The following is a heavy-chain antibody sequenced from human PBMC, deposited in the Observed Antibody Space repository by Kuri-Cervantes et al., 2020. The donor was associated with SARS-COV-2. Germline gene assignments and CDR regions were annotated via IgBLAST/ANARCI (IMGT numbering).Heavy chain of an antibody. J-gene: IGHJ6*02. V-gene: IGHV1-69*13. CDR3: ASHCSGGSCYSTHYYYGMDV. CDR2: IIPIFGTA. D-gene: IGHD2-15*01. Sequence: SVKVSCKASGGTFSSYAISWVRQAPGQGLEWMGGIIPIFGTANYAQKFQGRVTITADESTSTAYMELSSLRSEDTAVYYCASHCSGGSCYSTHYYYGMDVWGQGTTVTVSS. CDR1: GGTFSSYA.